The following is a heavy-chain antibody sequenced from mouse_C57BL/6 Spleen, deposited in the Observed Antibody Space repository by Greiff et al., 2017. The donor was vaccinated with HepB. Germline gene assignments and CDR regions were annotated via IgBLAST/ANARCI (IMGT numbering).Heavy chain of an antibody. V-gene: IGHV1-80*01. CDR1: GYAFSSYW. CDR3: ARGGGDGYYSGWYCDV. CDR2: IYPGDGDT. D-gene: IGHD2-3*01. Sequence: VQLQQSGAELVKPGASVKISCKASGYAFSSYWMNWVKQRPGKGLEWIGQIYPGDGDTNYNGKFKGKATLTADKSSSTAYMQLSSLTSEDSAVYCWARGGGDGYYSGWYCDVWGTGTTVTVSS. J-gene: IGHJ1*03.